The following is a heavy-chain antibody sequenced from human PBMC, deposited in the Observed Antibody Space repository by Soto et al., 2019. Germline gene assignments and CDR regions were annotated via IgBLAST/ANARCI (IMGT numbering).Heavy chain of an antibody. V-gene: IGHV1-69*01. Sequence: QVQLVQSGAEVKKPGSSVKVSCKASGGTFSSYAISWVRQAPGQGLEWMGGIIPIFGTANYAQKFQGRVTITADESTSTAYMELSSLRSEATAVYYCARAGGTRDGYSGDWYFDLWGRGTLVTVSS. J-gene: IGHJ2*01. CDR2: IIPIFGTA. CDR1: GGTFSSYA. D-gene: IGHD2-15*01. CDR3: ARAGGTRDGYSGDWYFDL.